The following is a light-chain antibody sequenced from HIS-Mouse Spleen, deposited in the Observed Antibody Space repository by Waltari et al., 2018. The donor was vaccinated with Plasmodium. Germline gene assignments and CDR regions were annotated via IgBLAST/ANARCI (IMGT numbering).Light chain of an antibody. CDR1: QGISSY. V-gene: IGKV1-9*01. CDR2: AAA. Sequence: DIQLTQSPSFLSASVVDRVTITCRASQGISSYLAWYQQKPGKAPKLLIYAAATLQSGVPSRFSGSGSGTEFTLTISSLQPEDFATYYCQQLNSYPPITVGQGTRLEIK. CDR3: QQLNSYPPIT. J-gene: IGKJ5*01.